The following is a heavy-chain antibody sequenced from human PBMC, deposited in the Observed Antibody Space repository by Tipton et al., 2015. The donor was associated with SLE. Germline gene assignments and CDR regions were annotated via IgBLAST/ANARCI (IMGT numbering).Heavy chain of an antibody. V-gene: IGHV4-59*01. CDR1: GGSISSYY. Sequence: TLSLTCTVSGGSISSYYWSWIRQPPGKGLEWIGHMYYSGNTNYNPSLKSRVTISVDTPKNQFSLKLSSVTAADTAVYYCARGDSSNWWGRYWGQGTLVTVSS. J-gene: IGHJ4*02. CDR3: ARGDSSNWWGRY. CDR2: MYYSGNT. D-gene: IGHD6-13*01.